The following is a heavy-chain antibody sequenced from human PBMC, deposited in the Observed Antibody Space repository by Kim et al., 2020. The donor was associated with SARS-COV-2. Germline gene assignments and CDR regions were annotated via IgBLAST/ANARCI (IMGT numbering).Heavy chain of an antibody. CDR2: ISSNGGST. Sequence: GSLRLSCAASGFTFSSYAMHWVRQAPGKGLEYVSAISSNGGSTYYANSVKGRFTISRDNSKNTLYLQMGSLRAEDMAVYYCARSAGGYSYGYERVDYYGMDVWGQGTTVTVSS. CDR1: GFTFSSYA. V-gene: IGHV3-64*01. J-gene: IGHJ6*02. D-gene: IGHD5-18*01. CDR3: ARSAGGYSYGYERVDYYGMDV.